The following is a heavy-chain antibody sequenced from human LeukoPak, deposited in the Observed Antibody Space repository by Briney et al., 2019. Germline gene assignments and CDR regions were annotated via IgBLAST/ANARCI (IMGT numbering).Heavy chain of an antibody. CDR3: ARWDTAMVKFDYYYGMDV. D-gene: IGHD5-18*01. CDR2: ISSSGSTI. CDR1: GFTFSDYY. V-gene: IGHV3-11*01. Sequence: GGSLRLSCTASGFTFSDYYISWIRQSPGRGREWVSYISSSGSTIYYADSVKGRFTISRDNAKNSLYLQMNSLRAEDTAVYYCARWDTAMVKFDYYYGMDVWGQGTTVTVSS. J-gene: IGHJ6*02.